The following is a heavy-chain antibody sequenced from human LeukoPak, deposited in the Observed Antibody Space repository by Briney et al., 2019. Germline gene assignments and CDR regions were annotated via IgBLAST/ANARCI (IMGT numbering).Heavy chain of an antibody. J-gene: IGHJ4*02. Sequence: ASVKVSCTASGYTFTSYAMHWVRQAPGQRLEWMGWINAGNGNTKYSQKFQGRVTITRDTSASTAYMELSSLRVEDTAVYYCAKGPKLGDGFHCDSWGQGTLVTVSS. D-gene: IGHD5-24*01. CDR2: INAGNGNT. CDR3: AKGPKLGDGFHCDS. V-gene: IGHV1-3*01. CDR1: GYTFTSYA.